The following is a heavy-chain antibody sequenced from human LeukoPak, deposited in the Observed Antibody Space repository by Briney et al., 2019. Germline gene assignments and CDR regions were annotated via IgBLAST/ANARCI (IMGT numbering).Heavy chain of an antibody. D-gene: IGHD3-10*01. J-gene: IGHJ3*01. V-gene: IGHV3-11*01. CDR2: ISSSGSTR. CDR3: ARDRSRMVRGLDALDL. Sequence: GGSLRLSCAASGFTFNDCYMNWIRQAPGRGLEWVSYISSSGSTRYYADSLKGRFTISRDNAGNSLYLQMDSLRADDTAVYYCARDRSRMVRGLDALDLWGQGTMVTVSS. CDR1: GFTFNDCY.